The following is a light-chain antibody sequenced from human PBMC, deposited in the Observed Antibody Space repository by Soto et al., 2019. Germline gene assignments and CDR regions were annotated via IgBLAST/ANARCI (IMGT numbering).Light chain of an antibody. CDR1: QSVSSN. V-gene: IGKV3-15*01. CDR3: QHYSSSPPAIT. CDR2: GAS. Sequence: EIVMTQSPATLSVSPGDRPSLSCRALQSVSSNLAWYQHKPGQAPRLLISGASTRATGIPARFSGSGSGTDFTLTISRLEPEDFAVYYCQHYSSSPPAITFGQATRLEI. J-gene: IGKJ5*01.